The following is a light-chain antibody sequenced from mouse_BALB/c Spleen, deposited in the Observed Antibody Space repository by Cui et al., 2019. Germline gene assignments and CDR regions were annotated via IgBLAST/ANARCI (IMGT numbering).Light chain of an antibody. CDR3: QQYHSYPYT. CDR1: SSVSY. J-gene: IGKJ2*01. V-gene: IGKV4-61*01. Sequence: QIVLTQTPAIMSASPGEKVTISFSASSSVSYMYWYQQKPGSSPKPWIYRTSNLASGVPARFSGSGSGTSYSHTISSMEAEDAATYYCQQYHSYPYTFGGGTKLEIK. CDR2: RTS.